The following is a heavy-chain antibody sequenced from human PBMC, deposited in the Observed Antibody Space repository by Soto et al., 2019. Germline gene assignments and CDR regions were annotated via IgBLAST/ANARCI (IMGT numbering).Heavy chain of an antibody. Sequence: SVKVSCKASGFTFTSSAVQWVRQARGQRLEWIGWIVVGSGNTNYAQKFQERVTITRDMSTSTAYMELSSLRSEDTAVYYCAAEGAVVVTAYHGMDVWGQGTTVTVSS. CDR3: AAEGAVVVTAYHGMDV. J-gene: IGHJ6*02. D-gene: IGHD2-21*02. CDR2: IVVGSGNT. CDR1: GFTFTSSA. V-gene: IGHV1-58*01.